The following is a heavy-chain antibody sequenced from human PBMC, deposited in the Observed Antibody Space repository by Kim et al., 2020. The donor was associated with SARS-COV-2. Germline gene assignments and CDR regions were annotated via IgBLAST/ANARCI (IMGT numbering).Heavy chain of an antibody. CDR1: GFTFGDYA. CDR2: ISWNSGSI. D-gene: IGHD4-17*01. Sequence: GGSLRLSCAASGFTFGDYAMHWVRQAPGKGLEWVSGISWNSGSIGYADSVKGRFTISRDNAKNSLYLQMNSLRAEDTALYYCAKGGGETTVTQFDYWGQGTLVTVSS. V-gene: IGHV3-9*01. CDR3: AKGGGETTVTQFDY. J-gene: IGHJ4*02.